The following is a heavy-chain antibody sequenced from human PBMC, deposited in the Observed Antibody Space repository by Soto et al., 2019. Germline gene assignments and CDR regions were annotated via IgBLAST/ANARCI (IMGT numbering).Heavy chain of an antibody. V-gene: IGHV1-69*13. J-gene: IGHJ6*02. CDR1: CGTFSSYA. CDR3: ASPLWGYYYGMDV. CDR2: IIPIFGTA. Sequence: ASVKVSSKASCGTFSSYAISWVRQAPGQGLEWMGGIIPIFGTANYAQKFQGRVTITADESTSTAYMELSSLRSEDTAVYYCASPLWGYYYGMDVWGQGTTVTV. D-gene: IGHD3-16*01.